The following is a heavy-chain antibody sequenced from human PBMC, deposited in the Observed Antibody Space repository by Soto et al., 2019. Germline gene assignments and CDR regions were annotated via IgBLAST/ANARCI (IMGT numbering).Heavy chain of an antibody. CDR2: IQSGGRT. J-gene: IGHJ3*02. V-gene: IGHV3-66*01. D-gene: IGHD4-17*01. CDR1: GFTVSSNY. CDR3: AKIAMTTVTDDAFDI. Sequence: GGSLRLSCAASGFTVSSNYMTWVRQAPGKGLEWVSLIQSGGRTYYAGSVKGRFTISRDNSKNTLFLQMNSLRAEDTAVYYCAKIAMTTVTDDAFDIWGQGTMVTVSS.